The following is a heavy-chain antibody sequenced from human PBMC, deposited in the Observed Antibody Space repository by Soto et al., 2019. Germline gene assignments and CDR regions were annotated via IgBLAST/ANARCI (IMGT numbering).Heavy chain of an antibody. Sequence: ASVKVSCKASGYTFTSYAMHWVRQAPGQRLEWMGWINAYNGNTNYAQKLQGRVTMTTDTSTSTAYMELRSLRSDDTAVYYCARDPLDIVVVPAESDAFDIWGQGTMVTVSS. CDR1: GYTFTSYA. J-gene: IGHJ3*02. D-gene: IGHD2-2*03. CDR2: INAYNGNT. V-gene: IGHV1-18*01. CDR3: ARDPLDIVVVPAESDAFDI.